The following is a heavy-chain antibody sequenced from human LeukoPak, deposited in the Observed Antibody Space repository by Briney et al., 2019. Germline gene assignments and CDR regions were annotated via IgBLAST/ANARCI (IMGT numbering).Heavy chain of an antibody. Sequence: GGSLRLSCAASGFTFSSYSMNWVRQAPGKGLEWVSSISGSSSYIYYADSVKGRFTISRDNAKNSLYLQMNSLRAEDTAVYYCAREEYSSSWYVGYWGQGTLVTVSS. CDR1: GFTFSSYS. V-gene: IGHV3-21*01. CDR3: AREEYSSSWYVGY. CDR2: ISGSSSYI. J-gene: IGHJ4*02. D-gene: IGHD6-13*01.